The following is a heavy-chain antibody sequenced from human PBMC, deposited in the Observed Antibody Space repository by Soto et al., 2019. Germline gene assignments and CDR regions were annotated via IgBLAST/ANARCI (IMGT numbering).Heavy chain of an antibody. CDR2: IKEAGSEK. D-gene: IGHD6-19*01. CDR1: GFTFSNYW. V-gene: IGHV3-7*01. J-gene: IGHJ4*02. Sequence: GGSLRLSCAASGFTFSNYWMSWVRQAPGRGLEWMANIKEAGSEKYYVDSVKGRFTISRDNAKNSLYLQMNSLRAEDTAVYYCARDQVAVAGTGFDYWGQGTLVTVSS. CDR3: ARDQVAVAGTGFDY.